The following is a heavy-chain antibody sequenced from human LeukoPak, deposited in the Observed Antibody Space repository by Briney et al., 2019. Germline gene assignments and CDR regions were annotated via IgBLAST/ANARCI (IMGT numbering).Heavy chain of an antibody. D-gene: IGHD6-19*01. CDR2: IYYSGST. Sequence: PSETLSLTCTVSGGSISSSSYYWGWIRQPPGKGLEGIGSIYYSGSTYYNPSLKSRVTISVDTSKNQFSLKLSSVTAADTAVYYCAPGLIPYSSGWGYWGQGTLVTVSS. CDR3: APGLIPYSSGWGY. V-gene: IGHV4-39*01. J-gene: IGHJ4*02. CDR1: GGSISSSSYY.